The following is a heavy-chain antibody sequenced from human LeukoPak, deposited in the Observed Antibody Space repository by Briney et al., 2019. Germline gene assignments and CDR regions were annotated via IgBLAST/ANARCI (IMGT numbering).Heavy chain of an antibody. CDR3: AKGGHIAAAGTNVDY. D-gene: IGHD6-13*01. V-gene: IGHV3-30*18. CDR2: ISYDGSNK. Sequence: PGGSLRLSCAASGFTFSSYSMNWVRQAPGKGLEWVAVISYDGSNKYYADSVKGRFTISRDNSKNALYLQMNSLRAEDTAVYYCAKGGHIAAAGTNVDYWGQGTLVTVSS. CDR1: GFTFSSYS. J-gene: IGHJ4*02.